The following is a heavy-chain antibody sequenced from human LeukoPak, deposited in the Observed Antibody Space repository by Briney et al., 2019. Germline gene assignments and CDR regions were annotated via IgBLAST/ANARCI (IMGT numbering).Heavy chain of an antibody. CDR3: ARRYNWNYGMDV. J-gene: IGHJ6*02. Sequence: ASVKVSCKASGYTFTGYYMHWVRQAPGQGLEWMGWINPNSGGTNYAQKFQGRVTMTRDTSISTAYMELSRLRSGDTAVYYCARRYNWNYGMDVWGQGTTVTVSS. CDR2: INPNSGGT. D-gene: IGHD1-20*01. CDR1: GYTFTGYY. V-gene: IGHV1-2*02.